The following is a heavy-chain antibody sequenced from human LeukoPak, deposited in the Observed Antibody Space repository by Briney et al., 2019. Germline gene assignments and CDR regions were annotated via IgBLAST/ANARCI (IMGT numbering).Heavy chain of an antibody. D-gene: IGHD3-16*02. V-gene: IGHV4-38-2*02. J-gene: IGHJ4*02. CDR3: ARYLGAMITFGGVIGSKYYFDY. CDR2: IYHSGST. Sequence: SETLSLTCTVSGYSISSGYYWGWIRQPPGKGLEWIGSIYHSGSTYYNPSLKSRVTKSVDTSKNQFSLKLSSVTAADTAVYYCARYLGAMITFGGVIGSKYYFDYWGQGTLVTVSS. CDR1: GYSISSGYY.